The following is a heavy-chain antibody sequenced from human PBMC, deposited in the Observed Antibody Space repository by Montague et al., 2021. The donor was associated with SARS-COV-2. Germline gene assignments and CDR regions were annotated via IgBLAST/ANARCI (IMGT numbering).Heavy chain of an antibody. CDR1: GGSFSGYY. CDR3: ARARTGTTFYYDYYYGMDV. D-gene: IGHD1-7*01. V-gene: IGHV4-34*01. CDR2: INHSGST. Sequence: SETLSLTCAVYGGSFSGYYWSWIRQPPGKGLEWIGEINHSGSTNYNPSLKSRVTISVDTSKNQSSLKLSSVTAADTAVYYCARARTGTTFYYDYYYGMDVWGQGTTVTVSS. J-gene: IGHJ6*02.